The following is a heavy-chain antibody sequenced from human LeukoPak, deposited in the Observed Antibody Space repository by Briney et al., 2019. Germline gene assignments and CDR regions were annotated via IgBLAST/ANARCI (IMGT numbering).Heavy chain of an antibody. CDR3: ARDSRKVAYSSSPVPPDY. J-gene: IGHJ4*02. CDR2: ISAYNGNT. D-gene: IGHD6-13*01. CDR1: GYTFTSYG. V-gene: IGHV1-18*01. Sequence: GASVKVSCKASGYTFTSYGISWVRQAPGQGLEWMGWISAYNGNTNYAQKLQGRVTMTTDTSTSTAYMELRSLRSDDTAVYYCARDSRKVAYSSSPVPPDYWGQGTLVTVSS.